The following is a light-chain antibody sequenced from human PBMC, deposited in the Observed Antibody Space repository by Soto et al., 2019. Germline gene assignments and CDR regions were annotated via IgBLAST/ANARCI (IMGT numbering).Light chain of an antibody. CDR2: DNN. V-gene: IGLV1-40*01. CDR1: SSNIGAGYD. CDR3: QSYDSSLSGYV. Sequence: QSVLTQPPSVSGAPGQRVTISCTGSSSNIGAGYDVHWYQQLPGTVPKLLIYDNNNRPSGVPDRFSGSKSGTSASLAITGLQAEDEADYYCQSYDSSLSGYVFGTGTKVTVL. J-gene: IGLJ1*01.